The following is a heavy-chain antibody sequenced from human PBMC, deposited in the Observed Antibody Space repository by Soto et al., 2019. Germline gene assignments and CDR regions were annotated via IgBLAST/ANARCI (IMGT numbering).Heavy chain of an antibody. CDR1: GFTFSSHA. Sequence: GRSLRLSCAASGFTFSSHAMSWVRQAPGKGLEWVSAISGSGGSTYYADSVKGRFTISRDNSKNTLYLQMNSLRAEDTAVYYCAKVPWEIVLMVYEHWGQGTLVTVSS. D-gene: IGHD2-8*01. CDR3: AKVPWEIVLMVYEH. J-gene: IGHJ4*02. V-gene: IGHV3-23*01. CDR2: ISGSGGST.